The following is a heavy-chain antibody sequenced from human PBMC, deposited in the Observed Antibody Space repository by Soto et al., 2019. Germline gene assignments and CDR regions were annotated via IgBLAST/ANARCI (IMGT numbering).Heavy chain of an antibody. CDR1: GFTFSSYW. D-gene: IGHD6-19*01. J-gene: IGHJ4*02. CDR2: INSDGSST. Sequence: EVQLVESGGGLVQPGGSLRLSCAASGFTFSSYWMHWVRQAPGKVLVWVSRINSDGSSTSYADSVKGRFTISRDTAKNTLYLQMNSLRAEDTAVYYCAVAVAGPTAIGYWGQGTLVTVSS. V-gene: IGHV3-74*01. CDR3: AVAVAGPTAIGY.